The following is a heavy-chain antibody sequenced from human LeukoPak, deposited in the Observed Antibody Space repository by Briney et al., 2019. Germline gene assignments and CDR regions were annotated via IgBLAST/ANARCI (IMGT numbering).Heavy chain of an antibody. J-gene: IGHJ3*01. D-gene: IGHD2-2*01. CDR3: ARAAMYSGLYAFDV. V-gene: IGHV3-23*01. Sequence: GGSLRLSCAASGFTFSSYTMTWVRQAPGKGLEWVSGISGSGGSTYYADSLKGRFTISRDNAKNSLYLQMDSLRDEDTAVYYCARAAMYSGLYAFDVWGQGTMVTVSS. CDR1: GFTFSSYT. CDR2: ISGSGGST.